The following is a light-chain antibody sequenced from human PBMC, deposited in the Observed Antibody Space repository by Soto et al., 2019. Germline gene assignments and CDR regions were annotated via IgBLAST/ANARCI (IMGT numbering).Light chain of an antibody. CDR3: QQSYSTPPT. Sequence: DIHMTQSPSSLSASVGDRVTITCRASQSISSYVNWYQQKSGQAPKLLIYAASSLRSGVPSRFSGTGSGTDFTLTITSLQPEDFASYLCQQSYSTPPTFGQGTKLEIK. CDR2: AAS. CDR1: QSISSY. J-gene: IGKJ2*01. V-gene: IGKV1-39*01.